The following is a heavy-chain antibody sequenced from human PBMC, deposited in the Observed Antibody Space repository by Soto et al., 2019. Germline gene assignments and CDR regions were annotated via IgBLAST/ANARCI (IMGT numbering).Heavy chain of an antibody. CDR2: ITPMFGTP. J-gene: IGHJ4*02. Sequence: SVKVSFKASGGTFSSYTITWLRQAPGQGLEWMGGITPMFGTPNYAQKFQGRVTITADESTSTAYMELSSLRSEDTAMYYCARDGTLYDSSAYYYLYWGQGTLVTVSS. V-gene: IGHV1-69*13. CDR1: GGTFSSYT. CDR3: ARDGTLYDSSAYYYLY. D-gene: IGHD3-22*01.